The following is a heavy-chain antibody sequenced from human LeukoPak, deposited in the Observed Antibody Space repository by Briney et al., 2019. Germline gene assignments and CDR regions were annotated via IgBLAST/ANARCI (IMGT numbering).Heavy chain of an antibody. Sequence: PGGSLRLSCEASGFTFSSYWMHWVRQAPGEGLVWVSRIHYDGSKADYADSVRGRFTISRDNAKNTLYLQMNSLRAEDTAVYYCARGSYYSLVFDPWGQGTLVTVSS. V-gene: IGHV3-74*01. CDR2: IHYDGSKA. CDR3: ARGSYYSLVFDP. J-gene: IGHJ5*02. CDR1: GFTFSSYW. D-gene: IGHD1-26*01.